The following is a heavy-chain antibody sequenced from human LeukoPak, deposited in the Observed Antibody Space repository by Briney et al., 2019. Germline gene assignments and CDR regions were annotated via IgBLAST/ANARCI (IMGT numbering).Heavy chain of an antibody. V-gene: IGHV4-59*01. J-gene: IGHJ4*02. CDR2: IYYSGST. Sequence: SETLSLTCTVSGGSISSYYWSWIRQPPGKGLEWIGYIYYSGSTNYNPSLKSRVTISVDTSKNQFSLKLSSVTAADTAVYYCARVSHSVAGTRDMVDYWGQGTLVTVSS. CDR3: ARVSHSVAGTRDMVDY. D-gene: IGHD6-19*01. CDR1: GGSISSYY.